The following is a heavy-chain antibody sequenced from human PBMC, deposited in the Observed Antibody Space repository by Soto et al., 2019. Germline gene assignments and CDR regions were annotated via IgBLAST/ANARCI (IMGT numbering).Heavy chain of an antibody. CDR2: IIPYYNKL. D-gene: IGHD6-13*01. J-gene: IGHJ4*02. CDR1: EGTFNSYV. V-gene: IGHV1-69*01. Sequence: QAQVVQSGAEVRKPGSSVKLSCKASEGTFNSYVIAWVRQAPGQGLEWMGGIIPYYNKLNYAQKFQDRVTIPADDSTNTVYMELSSLRSDDTAVYFCASGASRWYPYFFDSWAQGTLVTVSS. CDR3: ASGASRWYPYFFDS.